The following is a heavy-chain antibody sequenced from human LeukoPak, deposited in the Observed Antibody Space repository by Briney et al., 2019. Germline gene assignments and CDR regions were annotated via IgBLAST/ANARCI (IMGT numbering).Heavy chain of an antibody. Sequence: GGSLRLSCAASGFTFSSHWMTWVRQAPGKGLEWVANIKQDGSEEYYLDSVKGRFVISRDNAKNSVFLLMNSLRAEDTAVYYCVRERYSSGSSYWFDSWGQGTLVTVSS. V-gene: IGHV3-7*03. CDR1: GFTFSSHW. D-gene: IGHD6-19*01. CDR2: IKQDGSEE. J-gene: IGHJ5*01. CDR3: VRERYSSGSSYWFDS.